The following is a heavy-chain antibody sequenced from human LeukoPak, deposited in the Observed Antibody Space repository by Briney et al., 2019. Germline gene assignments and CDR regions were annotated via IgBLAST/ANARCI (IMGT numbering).Heavy chain of an antibody. CDR1: GYTFTGYY. J-gene: IGHJ4*02. CDR3: ARDGFLDLYYFNY. Sequence: ASVKVSCKASGYTFTGYYLHWVRQAPGQGLEWMGWINPNSGGTNCAQKFQGRVTMTRDTSISTAYMELSRLRSDDTAVYYCARDGFLDLYYFNYWGQGTLVTVSS. CDR2: INPNSGGT. V-gene: IGHV1-2*02. D-gene: IGHD3-3*01.